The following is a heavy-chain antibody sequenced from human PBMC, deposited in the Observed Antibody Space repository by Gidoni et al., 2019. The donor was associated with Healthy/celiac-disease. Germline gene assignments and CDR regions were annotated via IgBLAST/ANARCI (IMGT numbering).Heavy chain of an antibody. CDR2: ISYDGSNK. V-gene: IGHV3-30-3*01. CDR3: AEGSITMLRN. D-gene: IGHD3-10*01. Sequence: QVQLVVSGGGVVQSGRSLRLSCAASGFTLISYALQWVRQAPGKGLEWVAVISYDGSNKSYADSVKGRFTISRDNSKNTLYLQMNSLRAEDTAVYYCAEGSITMLRNWGQGTLVTVSS. J-gene: IGHJ4*02. CDR1: GFTLISYA.